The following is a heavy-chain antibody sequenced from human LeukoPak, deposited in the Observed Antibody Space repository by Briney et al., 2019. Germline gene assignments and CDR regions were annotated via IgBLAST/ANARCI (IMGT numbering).Heavy chain of an antibody. CDR1: GGTFIIYA. V-gene: IGHV1-69*13. J-gene: IGHJ4*02. D-gene: IGHD3-10*01. CDR3: ARVMEYYGSGSYFDY. CDR2: IIPIFGTA. Sequence: ASVKVSCKASGGTFIIYAISWVRQAPGQGLEWMGGIIPIFGTANYAQKFQGRVTITADESTSTAYMELSSLRSEDTAVYYCARVMEYYGSGSYFDYWGQGTLVTVSS.